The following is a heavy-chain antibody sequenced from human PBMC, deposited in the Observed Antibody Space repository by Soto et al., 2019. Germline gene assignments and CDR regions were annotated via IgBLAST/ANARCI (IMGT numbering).Heavy chain of an antibody. CDR2: IYSAGST. CDR1: GFIVSSSY. Sequence: GGSLRLSCAASGFIVSSSYMSWVRQAPGKGLEWVAVIYSAGSTYYGDSVKGRFTIYRDSSKNTLYLQMDSLRAEDTAVYYCVTVFDTYYFDLWGQGNMVTVSS. J-gene: IGHJ4*02. V-gene: IGHV3-66*01. CDR3: VTVFDTYYFDL. D-gene: IGHD3-9*01.